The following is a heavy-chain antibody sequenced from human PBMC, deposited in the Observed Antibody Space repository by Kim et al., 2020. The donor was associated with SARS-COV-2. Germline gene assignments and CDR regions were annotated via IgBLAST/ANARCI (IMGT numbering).Heavy chain of an antibody. D-gene: IGHD3-10*01. V-gene: IGHV4-39*01. Sequence: SETLSLTCTVSGGSITSISFYWGWIRQTPGEKMEWIGSMYHTGSSYYNPSLKSRVTISVDTSKNQFFLNVRSVTAADTAVYYCARPWFGELFPGCFAPWG. CDR3: ARPWFGELFPGCFAP. CDR2: MYHTGSS. J-gene: IGHJ5*02. CDR1: GGSITSISFY.